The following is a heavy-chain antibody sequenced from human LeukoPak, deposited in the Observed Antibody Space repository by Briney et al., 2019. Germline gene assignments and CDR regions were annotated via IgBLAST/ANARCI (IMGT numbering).Heavy chain of an antibody. J-gene: IGHJ4*02. V-gene: IGHV3-64*01. Sequence: GSLRLSCAASGFTFSSYAMHWVRQAPGKGLEYVSAISSNGGSTYYANSVKGRFTISRDNSKNTLYLQMGSLRAEDMAVYYCAREVVGFDYWGQGTLVTVSS. CDR2: ISSNGGST. D-gene: IGHD3-16*02. CDR3: AREVVGFDY. CDR1: GFTFSSYA.